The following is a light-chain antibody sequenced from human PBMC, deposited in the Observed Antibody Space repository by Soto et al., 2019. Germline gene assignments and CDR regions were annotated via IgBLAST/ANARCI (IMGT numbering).Light chain of an antibody. J-gene: IGLJ3*02. CDR3: GTGDSSLGAGV. CDR1: SSNIGNNY. V-gene: IGLV1-51*02. Sequence: QSVLTQPPSVSAAPGQKVTISCSGSSSNIGNNYVSWYQQLPGTAPKLLIYENTNRPSGIPDRFSGSKSGTSATLGITGLQTGDEADYYCGTGDSSLGAGVFGGGTKLTVL. CDR2: ENT.